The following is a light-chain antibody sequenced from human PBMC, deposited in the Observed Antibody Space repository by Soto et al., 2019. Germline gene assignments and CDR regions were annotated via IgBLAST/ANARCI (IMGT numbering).Light chain of an antibody. CDR3: YSHRTGSAYV. V-gene: IGLV2-14*01. CDR1: SSDVGGYNY. J-gene: IGLJ1*01. CDR2: NVL. Sequence: QSALTQPASVSGSPGQSITISCTGSSSDVGGYNYVAWYQQHPGKAPKLIIYNVLNRPSGVSDRFSGSKSGNTASLTISGLRAEDEADYYCYSHRTGSAYVLGSGTKVTVL.